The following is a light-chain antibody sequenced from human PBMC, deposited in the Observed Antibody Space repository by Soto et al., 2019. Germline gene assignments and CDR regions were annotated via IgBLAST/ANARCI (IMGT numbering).Light chain of an antibody. Sequence: DIVLTQSPGTLSLSPGQRATLSCRASQSVSSSYFAWYQQKPGQAPRLLIYAASSRATGIPDRFSGSGSGTDFTLTISRLEPEDFAVYYCQQYGSSPQTFGQGTKVEI. CDR2: AAS. CDR3: QQYGSSPQT. CDR1: QSVSSSY. V-gene: IGKV3-20*01. J-gene: IGKJ1*01.